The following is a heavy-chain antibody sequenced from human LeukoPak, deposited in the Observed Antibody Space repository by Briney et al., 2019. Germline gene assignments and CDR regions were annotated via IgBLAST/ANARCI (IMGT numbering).Heavy chain of an antibody. CDR1: GGTFSRYA. D-gene: IGHD5-24*01. J-gene: IGHJ6*03. Sequence: SVKVSCKASGGTFSRYAISWVRQAPGQGLEWMGGIIPIFGTANYAQKFQGRVTITTDESTSTAYMELSSLRSEDTAVYYCARGPVEMATVDFSYYYYYMDVWGKGTTVTVSS. V-gene: IGHV1-69*05. CDR2: IIPIFGTA. CDR3: ARGPVEMATVDFSYYYYYMDV.